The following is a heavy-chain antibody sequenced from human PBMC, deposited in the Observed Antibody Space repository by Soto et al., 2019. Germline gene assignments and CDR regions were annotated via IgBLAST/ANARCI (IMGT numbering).Heavy chain of an antibody. D-gene: IGHD2-8*02. Sequence: PGGSLRLSCAASGFPCGSYDMTWVRQAPGKGLEWVSTILVDGRTFYVDSVKGRFTISRDYSRNTVYLQMNSLTAGDTALYYCAKATATGGGAFDFCGQGTMVTVSS. V-gene: IGHV3-23*01. CDR1: GFPCGSYD. J-gene: IGHJ3*01. CDR2: ILVDGRT. CDR3: AKATATGGGAFDF.